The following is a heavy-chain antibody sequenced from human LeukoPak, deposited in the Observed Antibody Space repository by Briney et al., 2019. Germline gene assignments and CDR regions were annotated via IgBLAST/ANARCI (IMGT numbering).Heavy chain of an antibody. CDR2: ISSDGGRT. J-gene: IGHJ3*02. V-gene: IGHV3-64D*08. Sequence: PAESLRLSCSASGFTFSIFAMHWVRQAPGKGLEYVSAISSDGGRTYYADSVKGRFTVSRDNSKNTVYLQMSSLRAEDTAVYYCMRSRDLLSPFDIWGQATMVTVCS. CDR3: MRSRDLLSPFDI. CDR1: GFTFSIFA. D-gene: IGHD3-9*01.